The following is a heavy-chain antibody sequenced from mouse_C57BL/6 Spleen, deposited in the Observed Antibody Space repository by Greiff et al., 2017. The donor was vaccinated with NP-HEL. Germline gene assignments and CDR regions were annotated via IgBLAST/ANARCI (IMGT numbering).Heavy chain of an antibody. CDR1: GYTFTSYW. J-gene: IGHJ2*01. D-gene: IGHD2-4*01. CDR3: ARSRYDYAFDY. Sequence: QVQLQQSGAELVMPGASVKLSCKASGYTFTSYWMHWVKQRPGQGLEWIGEIDPSDSYTNYNQKFKGKSTLTVDKSSSTAYMQLSSLTSEDSAVYYCARSRYDYAFDYWGQGTTLTVSS. V-gene: IGHV1-69*01. CDR2: IDPSDSYT.